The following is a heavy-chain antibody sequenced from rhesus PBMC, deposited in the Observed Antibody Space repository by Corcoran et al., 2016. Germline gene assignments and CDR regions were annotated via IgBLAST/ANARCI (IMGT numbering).Heavy chain of an antibody. J-gene: IGHJ4*01. CDR3: ARVDTAGTGWDY. CDR1: GGSISGYYL. D-gene: IGHD5-24*01. Sequence: QVQLQESGPGVVKPSETLSLTCAVSGGSISGYYLWSWICQPPGKGLAWIGYIYGGSGSTSYNPSLKSRVIISIDTSKNQFSLKLSSVTAADTAVYYCARVDTAGTGWDYWGQGVLVTVSS. CDR2: IYGGSGST. V-gene: IGHV4-122*01.